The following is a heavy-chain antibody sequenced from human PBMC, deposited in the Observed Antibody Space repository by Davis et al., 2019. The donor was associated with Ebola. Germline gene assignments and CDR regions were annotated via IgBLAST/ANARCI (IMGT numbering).Heavy chain of an antibody. J-gene: IGHJ5*02. CDR2: IYSSGST. CDR1: GGSISSYY. CDR3: ARLNWVGSWFDP. Sequence: SDTLSLTCTVSGGSISSYYWSWIRQPPGKGLEWIGYIYSSGSTNYNPSLKSRVTISVDTSKNQFSLKLSSVTAADTAVYYCARLNWVGSWFDPWGQGTLVTVSS. V-gene: IGHV4-59*01. D-gene: IGHD7-27*01.